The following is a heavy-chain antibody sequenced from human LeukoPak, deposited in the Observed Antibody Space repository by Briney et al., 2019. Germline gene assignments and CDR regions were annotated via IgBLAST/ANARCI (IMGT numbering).Heavy chain of an antibody. V-gene: IGHV4-31*03. D-gene: IGHD3-16*01. CDR3: ATQRDRGDPIPHY. J-gene: IGHJ4*02. CDR1: GGSISSGGYY. CDR2: IYYSGST. Sequence: SETLSLTCTVSGGSISSGGYYWSWIRQHPGTGLEWIGYIYYSGSTYYNPSLKSRVTISVDTSKNQFSLKLSSVTAADTAVYYCATQRDRGDPIPHYWGQGTLVTVSS.